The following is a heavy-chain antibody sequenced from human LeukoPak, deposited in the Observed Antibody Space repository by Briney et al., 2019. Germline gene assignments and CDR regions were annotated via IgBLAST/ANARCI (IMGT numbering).Heavy chain of an antibody. V-gene: IGHV4-34*01. J-gene: IGHJ5*02. Sequence: SETLSLTCTVSGGSISSYYWSWIRLPPGKGLEWIGEINHSGSTNYNPSLKSRVTISVDTSKNQFSLKLSSVTAADTAVYYCAGGRRYFDWFERTHTPPNWFDPWGQGTLVTVSS. D-gene: IGHD3-9*01. CDR1: GGSISSYY. CDR2: INHSGST. CDR3: AGGRRYFDWFERTHTPPNWFDP.